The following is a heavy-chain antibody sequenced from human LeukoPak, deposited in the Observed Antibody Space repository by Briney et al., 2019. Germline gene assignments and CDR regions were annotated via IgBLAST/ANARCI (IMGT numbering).Heavy chain of an antibody. CDR3: TTDSLLDWDFWSGYFHFDY. J-gene: IGHJ4*02. CDR2: IKSKTDGGTT. Sequence: GGSLRLSCAASGFTFSNAWMSWVRQAPGKGLEWVGRIKSKTDGGTTDYAAPVKGRFTISRDDSKNTLYLQMNSLKTEDTAVYYCTTDSLLDWDFWSGYFHFDYWGQGTLVTVSS. CDR1: GFTFSNAW. V-gene: IGHV3-15*01. D-gene: IGHD3-3*01.